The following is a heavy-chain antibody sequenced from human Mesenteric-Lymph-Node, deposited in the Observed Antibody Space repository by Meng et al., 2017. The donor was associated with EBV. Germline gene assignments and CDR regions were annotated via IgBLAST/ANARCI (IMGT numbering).Heavy chain of an antibody. CDR2: IYYRGST. D-gene: IGHD4-11*01. CDR1: GASISSGSYY. Sequence: GVLRPWDTVPSSIVTSGASISSGSYYWGLIRQPTGKGLEWIGSIYYRGSTYYNPSLRSRVTISVDTSKNHFSLKLSSVTAADTAMYYCVSYDYGNYVSFDSWGQGILVTVSS. J-gene: IGHJ4*02. V-gene: IGHV4-39*01. CDR3: VSYDYGNYVSFDS.